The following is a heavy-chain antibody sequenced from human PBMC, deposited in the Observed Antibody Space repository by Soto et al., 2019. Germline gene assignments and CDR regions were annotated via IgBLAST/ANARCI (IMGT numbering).Heavy chain of an antibody. V-gene: IGHV3-9*01. CDR1: GFTFDDYA. Sequence: GGSLRLSCAASGFTFDDYAMHWVRQAPGKGLEWVSGISWNSGSIGYADSVKGRFTISRDNAKNSLYLQMNSLRAEDTASYYCAKSTVVVVAATSFDYWGQGTLVTVSS. CDR2: ISWNSGSI. D-gene: IGHD2-15*01. CDR3: AKSTVVVVAATSFDY. J-gene: IGHJ4*02.